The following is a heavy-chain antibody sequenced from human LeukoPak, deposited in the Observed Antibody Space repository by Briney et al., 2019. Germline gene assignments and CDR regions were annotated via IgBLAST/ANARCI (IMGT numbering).Heavy chain of an antibody. D-gene: IGHD1-26*01. CDR3: AKDLWDLKGSFDY. CDR2: VSYDGSNT. J-gene: IGHJ4*02. Sequence: HPGGSLRLSCAASGFTFSTYSMHWVRQAPGTGLEWVAVVSYDGSNTHYADSVKGRFTISRDNSKNTLSLQMNSLRAEDTAVYYCAKDLWDLKGSFDYWGQGTLVTVSS. V-gene: IGHV3-30*04. CDR1: GFTFSTYS.